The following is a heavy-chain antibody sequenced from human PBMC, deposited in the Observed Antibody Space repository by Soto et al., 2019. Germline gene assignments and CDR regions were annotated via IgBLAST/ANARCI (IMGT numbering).Heavy chain of an antibody. CDR3: VCGSYQYYHYGMDV. Sequence: GGSLRLSCAASGFTFSSYGMHWVRQAPGKGLEWVAVISYDGSNKYYADSVKGRFTISRDNSKNTLYLQMNSLRAEDTAVYYCVCGSYQYYHYGMDVCGQGTSVPVSS. D-gene: IGHD1-26*01. CDR2: ISYDGSNK. CDR1: GFTFSSYG. V-gene: IGHV3-30*03. J-gene: IGHJ6*02.